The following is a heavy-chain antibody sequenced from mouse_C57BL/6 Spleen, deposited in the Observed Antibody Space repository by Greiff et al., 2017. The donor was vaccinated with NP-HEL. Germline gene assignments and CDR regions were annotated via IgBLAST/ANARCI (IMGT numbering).Heavy chain of an antibody. Sequence: LVESGAELARPGASVKMSCKASGYTFTSYTMHWVKQRPGQGLEWIGYINPSSGYTKYNQKFKDKATLTADKSSSTAYMQLSSLTSEDSAVYYCARSVYDRYFDVWGTGTTVTVSS. D-gene: IGHD2-3*01. J-gene: IGHJ1*03. CDR2: INPSSGYT. V-gene: IGHV1-4*01. CDR1: GYTFTSYT. CDR3: ARSVYDRYFDV.